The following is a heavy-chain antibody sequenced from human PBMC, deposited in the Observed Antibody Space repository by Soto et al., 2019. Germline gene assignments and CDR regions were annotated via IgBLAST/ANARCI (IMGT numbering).Heavy chain of an antibody. CDR1: GESISGTIYY. Sequence: SGTLSLTCIVSGESISGTIYYWGWIRQPPGKGLEWIGSIYYSGSTYYNPSLKSRVTISVDTSKNHFSLKLTSVTAADTAVYYCARPGGSGWFYFDSWGQGSQVTVSS. J-gene: IGHJ4*02. V-gene: IGHV4-39*02. CDR3: ARPGGSGWFYFDS. CDR2: IYYSGST. D-gene: IGHD6-13*01.